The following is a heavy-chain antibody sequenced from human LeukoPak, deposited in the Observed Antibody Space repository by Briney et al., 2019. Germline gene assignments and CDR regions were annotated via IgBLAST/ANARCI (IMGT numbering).Heavy chain of an antibody. J-gene: IGHJ6*02. CDR3: AKAMVRGNYYYYGMDV. D-gene: IGHD3-10*01. Sequence: PGGSLRLSCAASGFTFSSYEMNWVRQAPGKGLEWVSYISSSGSTIYYADSVKGRFTISRDNAKNSLYLQTNSLRAEDTAVYYCAKAMVRGNYYYYGMDVWGQGTTVTVSS. CDR2: ISSSGSTI. CDR1: GFTFSSYE. V-gene: IGHV3-48*03.